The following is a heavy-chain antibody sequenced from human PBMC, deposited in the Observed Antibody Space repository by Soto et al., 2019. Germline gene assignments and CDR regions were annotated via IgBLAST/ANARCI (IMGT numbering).Heavy chain of an antibody. CDR2: IGSSGGAT. D-gene: IGHD3-10*01. Sequence: EAQLLESGGGLVQPGGSLGLFCAASGFTFSTYAMSWVRQAPGRGLEWVSSIGSSGGATFYADSVKGRFTISRDNSKNTLFLQMIILKDEDTAVYFCVKRSLTGTYYFDSWGQGTLVTVST. CDR3: VKRSLTGTYYFDS. V-gene: IGHV3-23*01. J-gene: IGHJ4*02. CDR1: GFTFSTYA.